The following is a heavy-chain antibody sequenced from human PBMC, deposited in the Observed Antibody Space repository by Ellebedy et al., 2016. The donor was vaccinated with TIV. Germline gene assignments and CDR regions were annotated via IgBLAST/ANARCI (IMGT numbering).Heavy chain of an antibody. V-gene: IGHV3-53*01. CDR3: ARDRDCSGGSCPTRGMDV. Sequence: GGSLRLSCAAPGFTVSSDYMTWVRQAPGKGLEWVSVISSGGSTHYADSVKGRFTISRDNSKNMLYLQMNSLRVEDTAVYYCARDRDCSGGSCPTRGMDVWGQGTTVTVSS. J-gene: IGHJ6*02. CDR2: ISSGGST. CDR1: GFTVSSDY. D-gene: IGHD2-15*01.